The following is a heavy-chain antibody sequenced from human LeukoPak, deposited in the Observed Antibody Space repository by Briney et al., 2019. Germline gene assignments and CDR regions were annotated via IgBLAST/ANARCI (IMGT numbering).Heavy chain of an antibody. Sequence: PGGSLRLSCAASGFTFSSYAMSWVRQAPGKGLEWVSAISGSGGSTYYADSVKGRFTISRDNSKNTLYLQMNSLRAEDTAVYYCAKSPTYYDILTGYYSGYYFDYWGQGTLVTASS. CDR1: GFTFSSYA. D-gene: IGHD3-9*01. CDR2: ISGSGGST. V-gene: IGHV3-23*01. J-gene: IGHJ4*02. CDR3: AKSPTYYDILTGYYSGYYFDY.